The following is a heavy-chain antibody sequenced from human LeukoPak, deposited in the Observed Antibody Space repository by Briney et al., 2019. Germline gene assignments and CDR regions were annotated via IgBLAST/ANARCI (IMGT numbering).Heavy chain of an antibody. Sequence: GGSLRLSCAAPGFTFSSFEMNWVRQAPGKGLEWVSYISRSGSTIYYADSVKGRFTISRDNAKNSLYLQMNSLRAEDTAVYYCARGYSYGVSFDYWGQGTLVTVSS. J-gene: IGHJ4*02. V-gene: IGHV3-48*03. CDR1: GFTFSSFE. CDR3: ARGYSYGVSFDY. CDR2: ISRSGSTI. D-gene: IGHD5-18*01.